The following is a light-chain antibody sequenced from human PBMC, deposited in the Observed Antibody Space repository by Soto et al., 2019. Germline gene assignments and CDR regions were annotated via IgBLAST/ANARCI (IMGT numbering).Light chain of an antibody. CDR3: QHYNSYSEA. CDR1: QSVSSY. J-gene: IGKJ1*01. Sequence: EIMLRQSPATLSLSPGERATLSCRASQSVSSYLAWYQHKPGQAPRLLIHGASSRVTGIPDRFSGSGSGTEFTLTISSLQPDDFATYYCQHYNSYSEAFGQGTKVDI. V-gene: IGKV3-11*01. CDR2: GAS.